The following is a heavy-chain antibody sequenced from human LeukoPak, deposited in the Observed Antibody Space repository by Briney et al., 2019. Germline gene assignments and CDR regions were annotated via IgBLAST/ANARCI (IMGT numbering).Heavy chain of an antibody. J-gene: IGHJ4*02. V-gene: IGHV3-74*01. CDR2: IKGDGIST. Sequence: GGSLRLSCAASGFDFSSNWMHWVRHAPGQGLVWVSRIKGDGISTNYADSVKGRFTISRDNSKNTLYLQMDSLRAEDTAVYYCARDRGIPHYYFDYWGQGTLVTVSS. CDR3: ARDRGIPHYYFDY. CDR1: GFDFSSNW. D-gene: IGHD3-10*01.